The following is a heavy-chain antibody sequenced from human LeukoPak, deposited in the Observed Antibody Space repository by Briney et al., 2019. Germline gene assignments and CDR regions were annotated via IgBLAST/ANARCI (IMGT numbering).Heavy chain of an antibody. Sequence: TGGSLRLSCAASGFTFSSYAMHWVRQAPGKGLEYVSAISTNGGSTYYANSVKGRFTISRDNSKNTLYLQVGSLRAEDMAVYYCARGILNSGLTGFDSWGQGTLVTVSS. D-gene: IGHD2-21*01. V-gene: IGHV3-64*01. J-gene: IGHJ4*02. CDR2: ISTNGGST. CDR3: ARGILNSGLTGFDS. CDR1: GFTFSSYA.